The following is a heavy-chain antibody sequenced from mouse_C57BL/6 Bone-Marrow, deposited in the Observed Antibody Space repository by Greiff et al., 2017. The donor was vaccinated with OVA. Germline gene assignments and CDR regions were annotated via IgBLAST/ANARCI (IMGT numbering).Heavy chain of an antibody. Sequence: QVQLQQPGAELVMPGASVKLSCKASGYTFTSYWMHWVKQRPGQGLEWIGEIDPSDSYTNYTQKFKGKSTLTVDKSSSTAYMQLSSLTSEDSAVDYCARSDGYYVLLYWYFDVWGTGTTVTVSS. CDR2: IDPSDSYT. J-gene: IGHJ1*03. D-gene: IGHD2-3*01. V-gene: IGHV1-69*01. CDR1: GYTFTSYW. CDR3: ARSDGYYVLLYWYFDV.